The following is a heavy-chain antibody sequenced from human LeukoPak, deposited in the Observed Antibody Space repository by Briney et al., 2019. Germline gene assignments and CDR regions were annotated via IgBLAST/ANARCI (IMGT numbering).Heavy chain of an antibody. J-gene: IGHJ4*02. CDR1: GFTFSSYA. Sequence: GGSLRLSCAASGFTFSSYAMHWVRQAPGKGLEWVAVISYDGSNKYYADSVKGRFTISRDNSKNTLYLQMNSLRAEDTAVYYCARRGDGGRSFDYWGQGSLVTVS. CDR3: ARRGDGGRSFDY. CDR2: ISYDGSNK. V-gene: IGHV3-30-3*01. D-gene: IGHD4-23*01.